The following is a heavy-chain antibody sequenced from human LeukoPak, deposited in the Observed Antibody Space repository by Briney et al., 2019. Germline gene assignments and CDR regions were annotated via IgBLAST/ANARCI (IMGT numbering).Heavy chain of an antibody. D-gene: IGHD2-2*01. CDR2: ISAYNGNT. Sequence: ASVKVSCKASGGTFSSYAISWVRQAPGQGLEWMGWISAYNGNTNYAQKLQGRVTMTTDTSTSTAYMELRSLRSDDTAVYYCARDLRFYCSSTSCPTGYWGQGTLVTVSS. V-gene: IGHV1-18*01. J-gene: IGHJ4*02. CDR1: GGTFSSYA. CDR3: ARDLRFYCSSTSCPTGY.